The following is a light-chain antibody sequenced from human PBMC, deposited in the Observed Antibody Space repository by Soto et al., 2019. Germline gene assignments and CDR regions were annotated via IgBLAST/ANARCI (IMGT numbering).Light chain of an antibody. CDR3: QVYGPPPPIT. V-gene: IGKV3-20*01. CDR2: GAS. J-gene: IGKJ5*01. Sequence: IVLTQSPGTLSLSPGERATLSCRASQSVSSSYLAWYQQKPGQAPRLLIYGASSRATGIPDRFTGSGSGADFTLTISRLEPEDFAVYYCQVYGPPPPITFGQGTRLEIK. CDR1: QSVSSSY.